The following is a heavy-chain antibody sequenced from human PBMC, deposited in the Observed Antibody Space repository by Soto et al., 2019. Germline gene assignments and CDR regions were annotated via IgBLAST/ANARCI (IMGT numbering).Heavy chain of an antibody. Sequence: SETLSLTCAVSGGSISSSNWWSWVRQPPGKGLEWIGEIYHSGSTNYNPSLKSRVTISVDKSKNQFSLKLSSVTAADTAVYYCARGRLLNYYGSGSYLVRFDPWGQGTLVTVS. D-gene: IGHD3-10*01. V-gene: IGHV4-4*02. CDR3: ARGRLLNYYGSGSYLVRFDP. CDR1: GGSISSSNW. CDR2: IYHSGST. J-gene: IGHJ5*02.